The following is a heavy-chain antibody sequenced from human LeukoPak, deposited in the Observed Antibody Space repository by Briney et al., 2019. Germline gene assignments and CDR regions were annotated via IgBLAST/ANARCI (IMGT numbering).Heavy chain of an antibody. J-gene: IGHJ3*02. CDR3: ARDWGSMVYAINAFDS. CDR2: ISGSGGST. Sequence: GGSLSLSCAASGFTFSSYAMSWVRQAPGQGLEGVSAISGSGGSTYYADYVRGRFTISRDNSKNTLYLQMNSLRAEDTAVYYCARDWGSMVYAINAFDSWGQGTMVTVSS. D-gene: IGHD2-8*01. V-gene: IGHV3-23*01. CDR1: GFTFSSYA.